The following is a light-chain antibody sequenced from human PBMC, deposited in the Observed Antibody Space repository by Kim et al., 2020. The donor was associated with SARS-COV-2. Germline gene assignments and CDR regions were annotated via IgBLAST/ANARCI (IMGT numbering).Light chain of an antibody. CDR2: GAS. Sequence: EIVLTQSPGTLSLSPGERATLSCRASQSVSSSHLAWYQQKPGQAPRFLIYGASSRATGIPDRFSGSGSGTDFTLTISRLEPEDFAVYYCQQYGSSPYTFGQGTKLEL. CDR1: QSVSSSH. J-gene: IGKJ2*01. CDR3: QQYGSSPYT. V-gene: IGKV3-20*01.